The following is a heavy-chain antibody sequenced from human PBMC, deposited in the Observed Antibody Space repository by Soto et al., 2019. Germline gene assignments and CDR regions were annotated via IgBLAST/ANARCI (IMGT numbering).Heavy chain of an antibody. CDR2: IRGDGSST. CDR1: GFTFSSHW. V-gene: IGHV3-74*01. Sequence: EVQLVESGGGLVQPGGSLRLSCVGSGFTFSSHWMHWVRQTPGKGPVWVSRIRGDGSSTAYAESVRGRFAISRDNAKNTLYLQMNNLRAEDSAVYFCAREIIAVMGGIRWFDAWGLGTQVTVSS. D-gene: IGHD6-19*01. J-gene: IGHJ5*02. CDR3: AREIIAVMGGIRWFDA.